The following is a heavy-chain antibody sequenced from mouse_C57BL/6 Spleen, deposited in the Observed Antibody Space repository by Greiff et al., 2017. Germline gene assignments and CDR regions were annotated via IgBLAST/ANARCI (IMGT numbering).Heavy chain of an antibody. Sequence: DVKLVESGGGLVKPGGSLKLSCAASGFTFSDYGMHWVRQAPEKGLEWVAYISSGSSTIYYADTVKGRFTISRDNAKNTLFLQMTSLRSEDTAMYYCARKLGLGYYAMDYWGQGTSVTVSS. V-gene: IGHV5-17*01. J-gene: IGHJ4*01. CDR2: ISSGSSTI. CDR3: ARKLGLGYYAMDY. CDR1: GFTFSDYG. D-gene: IGHD4-1*01.